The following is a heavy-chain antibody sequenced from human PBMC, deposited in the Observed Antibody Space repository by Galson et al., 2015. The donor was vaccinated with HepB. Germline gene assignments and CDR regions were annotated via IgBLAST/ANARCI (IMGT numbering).Heavy chain of an antibody. V-gene: IGHV3-23*01. CDR2: ISGSGGST. D-gene: IGHD3-9*01. CDR1: GFTFSSYA. Sequence: SLRLSCAASGFTFSSYAMSWVRQAPGKGLEWVSAISGSGGSTYYADSVKGRFTISRDNSKNTLYLQMNSLRAEDTAVYYCAKVPYYDILTGYHRTNYYFDYWGQGTLVTVSS. CDR3: AKVPYYDILTGYHRTNYYFDY. J-gene: IGHJ4*02.